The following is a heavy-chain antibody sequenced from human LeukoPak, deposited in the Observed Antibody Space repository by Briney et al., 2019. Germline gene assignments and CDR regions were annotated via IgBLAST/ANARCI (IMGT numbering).Heavy chain of an antibody. CDR2: IYYSGST. J-gene: IGHJ4*02. Sequence: SETLSLTCTVSGGSISSSSYYWGWIRQPPGKGLEWIGSIYYSGSTYHNPSLKSRVTISVDTSKNQFSLKLSSVTAADTAVYYCARDLVSMGQLWLEWGQGTLVTVSS. D-gene: IGHD5-18*01. CDR3: ARDLVSMGQLWLE. V-gene: IGHV4-39*07. CDR1: GGSISSSSYY.